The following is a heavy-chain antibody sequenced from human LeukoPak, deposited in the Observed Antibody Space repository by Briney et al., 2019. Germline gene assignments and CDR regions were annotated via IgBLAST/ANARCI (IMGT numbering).Heavy chain of an antibody. J-gene: IGHJ5*02. V-gene: IGHV1-46*01. CDR1: GYTFTSYY. Sequence: ASVKVSCKASGYTFTSYYMHWVRQAPGQGLEWMGIINPSGGSTSYAQKFQGRVTMTRDTSTSTVYMELSSLRSEDTAVYYCARDPSGNILTGYTNWFDPWGQGTLVTVSS. CDR2: INPSGGST. D-gene: IGHD3-9*01. CDR3: ARDPSGNILTGYTNWFDP.